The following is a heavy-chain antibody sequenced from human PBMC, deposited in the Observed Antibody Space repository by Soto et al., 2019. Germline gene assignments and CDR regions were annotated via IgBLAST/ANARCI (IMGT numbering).Heavy chain of an antibody. CDR1: GFTFDYYA. CDR2: ISGSADST. D-gene: IGHD2-8*02. J-gene: IGHJ4*02. CDR3: AKSGGPWYYFDS. Sequence: GWSLRLSCAASGFTFDYYAMTWVRQAPGRGLEWVSGISGSADSTYYADSVKGRFTISRDNSRNTLYLQLNSLRAEDTAVYYCAKSGGPWYYFDSWGQGTLVTVSS. V-gene: IGHV3-23*01.